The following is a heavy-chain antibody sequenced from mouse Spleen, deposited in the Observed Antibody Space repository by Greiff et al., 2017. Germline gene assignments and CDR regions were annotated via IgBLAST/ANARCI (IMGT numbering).Heavy chain of an antibody. CDR3: AREGVYGNYFDY. V-gene: IGHV3-1*01. J-gene: IGHJ2*01. CDR1: GYSITSGYD. CDR2: ISYSGST. Sequence: DVMLVESGPGMVKPSQSLSLTCTVTGYSITSGYDWHWIRHFPGNKLEWMGYISYSGSTNYNPSLKSRISITHDTSKNHFFLKLNSVTTEDTATYYCAREGVYGNYFDYWGQGTTLTVSS. D-gene: IGHD2-1*01.